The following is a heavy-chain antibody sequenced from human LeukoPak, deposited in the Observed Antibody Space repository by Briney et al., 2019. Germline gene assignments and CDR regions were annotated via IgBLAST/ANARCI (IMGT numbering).Heavy chain of an antibody. CDR3: AKDFYDSSGPTYFDY. D-gene: IGHD3-22*01. CDR1: EFTFGSYA. J-gene: IGHJ4*02. V-gene: IGHV3-23*01. Sequence: GGSLRLSCVVSEFTFGSYAMSWVRQAPGKGREGFSGISGSGARTYYADSVKGRFTISRDNSKNTLFLQMNSLRAEDTAVYYCAKDFYDSSGPTYFDYWGQGTLVTVSS. CDR2: ISGSGART.